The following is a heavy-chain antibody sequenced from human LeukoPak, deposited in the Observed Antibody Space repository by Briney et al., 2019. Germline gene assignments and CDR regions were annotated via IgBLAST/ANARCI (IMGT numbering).Heavy chain of an antibody. Sequence: GGSLRLSCAASAFTFSSYGMHWVRQAPGKGLEWVAFIGYDGSNKDYADSVKGRFTISRDNSKNTLYLQMNSLRAEDTAVYYCAKDYVAGRVYWGQGTLVTVSS. D-gene: IGHD6-19*01. CDR1: AFTFSSYG. CDR3: AKDYVAGRVY. J-gene: IGHJ4*02. V-gene: IGHV3-30*02. CDR2: IGYDGSNK.